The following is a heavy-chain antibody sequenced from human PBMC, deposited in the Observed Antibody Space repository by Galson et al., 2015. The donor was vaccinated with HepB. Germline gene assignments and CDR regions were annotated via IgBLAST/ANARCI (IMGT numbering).Heavy chain of an antibody. Sequence: CAISGDSVTSNSAVWNWIRQSPSRGLEWLGRTYFRAKWHTDYEISVKSRININADISQNQFSLQLSSVTSDDTAVYYSAYGSDVWGQGTTVIVSS. CDR1: GDSVTSNSAV. D-gene: IGHD4-17*01. J-gene: IGHJ6*02. V-gene: IGHV6-1*01. CDR3: AYGSDV. CDR2: TYFRAKWHT.